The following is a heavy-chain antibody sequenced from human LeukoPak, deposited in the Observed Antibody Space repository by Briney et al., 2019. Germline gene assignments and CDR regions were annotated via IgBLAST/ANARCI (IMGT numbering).Heavy chain of an antibody. CDR3: ARHKSDWRSTGAPMDV. CDR1: GFTFNAYS. D-gene: IGHD3-9*01. V-gene: IGHV3-48*04. Sequence: GGSLRLSCAASGFTFNAYSMNWVRQAPGGGLEWVSYISSGGTTKYYADSVKGRFTISRDNAKNSLYLQMNSLRAEDTAEYYCARHKSDWRSTGAPMDVWGQGTTVTVSS. J-gene: IGHJ6*02. CDR2: ISSGGTTK.